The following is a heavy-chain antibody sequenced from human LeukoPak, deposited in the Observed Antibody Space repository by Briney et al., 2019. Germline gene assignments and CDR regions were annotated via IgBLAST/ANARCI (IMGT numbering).Heavy chain of an antibody. CDR1: GYTFNSHG. CDR3: AREMGGSYNAFDI. V-gene: IGHV1-18*04. CDR2: ISAYNGDT. Sequence: ASVKVSCKTFGYTFNSHGISWVRQAPGQGLEWMGWISAYNGDTKYAQNFLGRVTLTTDRTTSTAYLELRSLRSDDTAVYYCAREMGGSYNAFDIWGQGTMVTVSS. D-gene: IGHD1-26*01. J-gene: IGHJ3*02.